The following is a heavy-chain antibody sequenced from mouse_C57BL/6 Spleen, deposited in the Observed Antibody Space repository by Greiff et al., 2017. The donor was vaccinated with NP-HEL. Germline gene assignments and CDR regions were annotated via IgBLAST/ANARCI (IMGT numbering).Heavy chain of an antibody. J-gene: IGHJ4*01. CDR2: IDPEDGET. CDR1: GFNIKDYY. CDR3: ARAYYYGSSYYAMDY. D-gene: IGHD1-1*01. Sequence: EVMLVESGAELVKPGASVKLSCTASGFNIKDYYMHWVKQRTEQGLEWIGRIDPEDGETKYAPKFQGKATITADTSSNTAYLQLSSLTSEDTAVYYCARAYYYGSSYYAMDYWGQGTSVTVSS. V-gene: IGHV14-2*01.